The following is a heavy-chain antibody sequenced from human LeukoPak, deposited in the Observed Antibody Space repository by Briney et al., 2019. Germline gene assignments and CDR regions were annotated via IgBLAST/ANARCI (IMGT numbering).Heavy chain of an antibody. J-gene: IGHJ4*02. CDR2: ISSSSSYI. V-gene: IGHV3-21*04. CDR3: ARGGITGTIRFDY. D-gene: IGHD1-7*01. Sequence: GGSLRLSCAASGFTFSSYSMNWVRQAPGKGLEWVSSISSSSSYIYYADSVKGRFTISRDNAKNSLYLQMNSLRAEDTAVYYCARGGITGTIRFDYWGQGTLVTVSS. CDR1: GFTFSSYS.